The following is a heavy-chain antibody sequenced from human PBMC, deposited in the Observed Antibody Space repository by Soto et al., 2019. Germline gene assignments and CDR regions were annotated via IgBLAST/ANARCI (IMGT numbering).Heavy chain of an antibody. CDR1: GYKFTSYW. CDR3: ARQTSWFGELSLDY. V-gene: IGHV5-51*01. D-gene: IGHD3-10*01. Sequence: PGESLKISCQTSGYKFTSYWITWVRQMPGKGLEWVAIINPADSDMRYSPSFQGHVTVSADRSKSTVYLNWSSLKASDTATYFCARQTSWFGELSLDYWGQGTLVTVSS. CDR2: INPADSDM. J-gene: IGHJ4*02.